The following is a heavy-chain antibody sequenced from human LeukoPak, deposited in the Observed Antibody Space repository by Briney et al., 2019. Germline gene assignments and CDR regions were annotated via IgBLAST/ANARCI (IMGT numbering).Heavy chain of an antibody. V-gene: IGHV4-4*02. Sequence: SETLSLTCAVSVGSILPTNWWGWVGQPPGEGLEWIEDVHLSGASKYNPCLKSRVNMSIDKSKNQLSLELTSVTAADTAIYYCTRESGAFSPFGFWGQGTLVTVSS. J-gene: IGHJ4*02. CDR1: VGSILPTNW. CDR3: TRESGAFSPFGF. D-gene: IGHD1-26*01. CDR2: VHLSGAS.